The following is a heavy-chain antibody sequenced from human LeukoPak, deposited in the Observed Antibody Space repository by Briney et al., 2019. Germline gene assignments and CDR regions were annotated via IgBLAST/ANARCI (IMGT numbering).Heavy chain of an antibody. V-gene: IGHV3-20*04. CDR1: GFSLDTYC. J-gene: IGHJ3*02. CDR3: ARGYCSSTSCYAFDI. D-gene: IGHD2-2*01. Sequence: GGSLTLSCAVSGFSLDTYCMSWVRQAPGKGREWVSAIHWNGGSTGYADSVKGRFTISRDNAKNCLYLQMNSLRAEDTALYYCARGYCSSTSCYAFDIWGQGTMVTVSS. CDR2: IHWNGGST.